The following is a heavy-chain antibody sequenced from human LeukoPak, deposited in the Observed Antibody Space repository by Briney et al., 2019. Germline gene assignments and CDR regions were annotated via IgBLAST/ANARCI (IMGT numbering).Heavy chain of an antibody. D-gene: IGHD6-13*01. J-gene: IGHJ3*02. V-gene: IGHV4-4*02. CDR3: ARLRIAAAGTGAFDI. Sequence: SETLSLTCAVSGGSISSSNWWSWVRQPPGKGLEWIGRIYTSGSTNYNPSLKSRVTMSVDTSKNQFSLKLSSVTAADTAVYYCARLRIAAAGTGAFDIWGQGTMVTVSS. CDR1: GGSISSSNW. CDR2: IYTSGST.